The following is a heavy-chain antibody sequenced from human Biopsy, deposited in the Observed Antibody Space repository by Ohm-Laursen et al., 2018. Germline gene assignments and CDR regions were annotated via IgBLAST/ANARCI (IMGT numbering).Heavy chain of an antibody. CDR2: IYSGGNT. CDR3: ARGMRSSGWPYFDS. D-gene: IGHD6-19*01. Sequence: SETLSLTCTVSGDSLTSGPENWSWIRPSPGQRLEYIGFIYSGGNTNYNPSLKNRVTMSVDTSKNQFYLKLYSVTAADTAVYYCARGMRSSGWPYFDSWGQGTLVTVSS. CDR1: GDSLTSGPEN. J-gene: IGHJ4*02. V-gene: IGHV4-61*01.